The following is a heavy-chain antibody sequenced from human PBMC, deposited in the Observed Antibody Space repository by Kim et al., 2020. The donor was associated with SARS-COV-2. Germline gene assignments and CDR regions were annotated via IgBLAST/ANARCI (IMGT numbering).Heavy chain of an antibody. J-gene: IGHJ4*02. Sequence: SATPVRGRLTLSRDDSKHTLYLQMNSLNTEDTAVYYCTTVRFLYTSSWSDWGQGTLVTVSS. V-gene: IGHV3-15*01. CDR3: TTVRFLYTSSWSD. D-gene: IGHD6-13*01.